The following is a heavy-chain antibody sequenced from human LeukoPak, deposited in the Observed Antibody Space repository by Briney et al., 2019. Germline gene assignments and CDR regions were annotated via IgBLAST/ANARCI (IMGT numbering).Heavy chain of an antibody. V-gene: IGHV3-48*03. CDR3: ARGDPHADL. J-gene: IGHJ5*02. CDR2: IHISGHTK. CDR1: GFDLKIYE. Sequence: TGGSLRLSCAASGFDLKIYEMNWVRQAPGKGLEWIADIHISGHTKNYADSVKGRFTITRDNARTSLYLETISRSVEDTGVYYCARGDPHADLWGQGTLVTVSS.